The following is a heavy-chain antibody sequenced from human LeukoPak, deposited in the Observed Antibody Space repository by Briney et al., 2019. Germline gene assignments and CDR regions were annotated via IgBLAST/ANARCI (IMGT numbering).Heavy chain of an antibody. CDR1: GYTFTSHW. V-gene: IGHV5-51*01. J-gene: IGHJ4*02. D-gene: IGHD2-2*01. Sequence: GESLKISSQGAGYTFTSHWIGWVRQLPGKGLEWMGIIYPGDSDTRYSTSFQGQVTISADKSMSTAYLQWSSLRASDTAMYYCARRYCSSTSCQSFDYWGQGNLVTVSS. CDR2: IYPGDSDT. CDR3: ARRYCSSTSCQSFDY.